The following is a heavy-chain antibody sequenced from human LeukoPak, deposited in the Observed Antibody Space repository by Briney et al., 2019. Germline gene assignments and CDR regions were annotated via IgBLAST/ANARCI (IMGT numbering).Heavy chain of an antibody. Sequence: SETLSLTCTVSGGSISSYYWSWIRQPPGKGLEWIGYIYYSGSTNYNPSLKSRVTISVDTSKNQFSLKLSSVTAADTAVYYCARGVVPAGPYYYYYMDVWGKGTTVTVSS. V-gene: IGHV4-59*01. CDR1: GGSISSYY. CDR2: IYYSGST. J-gene: IGHJ6*03. D-gene: IGHD2-2*01. CDR3: ARGVVPAGPYYYYYMDV.